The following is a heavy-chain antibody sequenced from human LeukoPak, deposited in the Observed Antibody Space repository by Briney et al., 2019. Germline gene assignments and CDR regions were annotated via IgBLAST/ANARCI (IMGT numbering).Heavy chain of an antibody. CDR1: GFTVSSNY. CDR2: IYSGGST. D-gene: IGHD6-19*01. Sequence: PGGSLRLSCAASGFTVSSNYMSWVCQAPGKGLEWVSVIYSGGSTYYADSVKGRFTISRDNPKNTLYLQMNSLRAEDTAVYYCARDLSSGWDAFDIWGQGTMVTVSS. V-gene: IGHV3-53*01. CDR3: ARDLSSGWDAFDI. J-gene: IGHJ3*02.